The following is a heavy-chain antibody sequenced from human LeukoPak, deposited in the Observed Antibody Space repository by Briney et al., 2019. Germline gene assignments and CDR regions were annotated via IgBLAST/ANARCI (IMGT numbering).Heavy chain of an antibody. CDR3: ARGSSVTTAGGWFDP. J-gene: IGHJ5*02. CDR1: GGSISSYD. V-gene: IGHV4-59*01. Sequence: PSETLSLTCTASGGSISSYDWSWIRQPPGKGLEWIGYIYYSGSTNYNPSLKSRVTISVDTSKNQFSLKLSSVTAADTAVYYCARGSSVTTAGGWFDPWGQGTMVTVSS. CDR2: IYYSGST. D-gene: IGHD4-17*01.